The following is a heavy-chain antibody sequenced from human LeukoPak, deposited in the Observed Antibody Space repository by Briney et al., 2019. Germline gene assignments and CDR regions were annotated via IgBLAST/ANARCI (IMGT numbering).Heavy chain of an antibody. CDR3: VRGVGATTVGHFDY. Sequence: GGSLRLSCAASGFTFSNAWMSWVRQAPGKGLEWVAVISYDGSNKYYADSVKGRFTISRDNSNNTLHLQMNNLRVEDTAVYYCVRGVGATTVGHFDYWGQGTLVTVSS. CDR1: GFTFSNAW. CDR2: ISYDGSNK. D-gene: IGHD1-26*01. J-gene: IGHJ4*02. V-gene: IGHV3-30-3*01.